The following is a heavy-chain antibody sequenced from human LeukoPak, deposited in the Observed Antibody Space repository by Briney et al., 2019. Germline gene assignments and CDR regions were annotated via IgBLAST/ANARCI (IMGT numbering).Heavy chain of an antibody. J-gene: IGHJ4*02. D-gene: IGHD1-1*01. V-gene: IGHV3-74*01. CDR3: VSDHTGHDDY. Sequence: GGSLRLSCAASGFTFSTYWMHWVRQAPGKGLVWVSRINTDGTTTTYADSVKGRFTISRDNAKNTLHLQMNSLRVEDIAVYYCVSDHTGHDDYWGQGTLVTVSS. CDR1: GFTFSTYW. CDR2: INTDGTTT.